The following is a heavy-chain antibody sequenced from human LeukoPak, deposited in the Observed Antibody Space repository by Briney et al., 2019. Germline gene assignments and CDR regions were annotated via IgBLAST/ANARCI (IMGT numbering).Heavy chain of an antibody. CDR1: GFTFRTYS. CDR3: ARGLRLRGPHDY. CDR2: VSADGRTQ. J-gene: IGHJ4*02. V-gene: IGHV3-30*03. D-gene: IGHD2-15*01. Sequence: GGSLRLSCAASGFTFRTYSIHWVRQAPGKGLEWVTVVSADGRTQLYSDSVKGRFTVSRDNSLNTLYLELNSLRDEDTAVYYCARGLRLRGPHDYWGQGTLVTVSS.